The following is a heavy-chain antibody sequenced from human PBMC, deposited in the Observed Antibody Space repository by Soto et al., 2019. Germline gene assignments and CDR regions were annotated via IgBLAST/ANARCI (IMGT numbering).Heavy chain of an antibody. Sequence: GGSLRLSCAASGFTFSTHSMHWVRQAPGRGLEWISYISVSGNIIKYADSVKGRFTISRDNAENSLHLHMSSLRVDDTAVYFCVRDTMRALAAASLDYWGQGTQVTVSS. CDR1: GFTFSTHS. D-gene: IGHD6-13*01. J-gene: IGHJ4*02. CDR3: VRDTMRALAAASLDY. CDR2: ISVSGNII. V-gene: IGHV3-48*03.